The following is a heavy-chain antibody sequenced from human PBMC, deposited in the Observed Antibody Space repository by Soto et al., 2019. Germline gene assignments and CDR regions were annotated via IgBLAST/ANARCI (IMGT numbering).Heavy chain of an antibody. CDR1: GYTFTSYA. J-gene: IGHJ4*02. Sequence: GASVKVSCKASGYTFTSYAMHWVRQAPGQRLEWMGWINAGNGNTKYSQKFQGRVTITRDTSASTAYMELSSLRPEDTAVYYCARAKVYCSSTSCYTFYFDYWGQGTLVTVSS. CDR2: INAGNGNT. V-gene: IGHV1-3*01. CDR3: ARAKVYCSSTSCYTFYFDY. D-gene: IGHD2-2*02.